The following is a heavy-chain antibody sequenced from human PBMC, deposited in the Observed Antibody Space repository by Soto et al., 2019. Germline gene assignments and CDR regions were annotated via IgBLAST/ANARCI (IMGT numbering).Heavy chain of an antibody. Sequence: QVQLHQWGAGLLKPSETLSLTCAVYDGSFSDYYWTWIRQSPGKGLEWIGEINHSGSTSYKSSLKSRVTISIDTSKNQFSLKLTSVTASDTAVYYCARGKFGFSYYYYYYLDVWGKGTTVTVPS. CDR3: ARGKFGFSYYYYYYLDV. J-gene: IGHJ6*03. D-gene: IGHD2-21*01. CDR2: INHSGST. CDR1: DGSFSDYY. V-gene: IGHV4-34*01.